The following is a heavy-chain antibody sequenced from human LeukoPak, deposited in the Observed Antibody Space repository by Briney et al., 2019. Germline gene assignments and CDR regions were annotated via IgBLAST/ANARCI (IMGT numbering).Heavy chain of an antibody. CDR2: IIPILGIP. CDR3: ARDRPLDADDYYGFYYFDY. V-gene: IGHV1-69*04. J-gene: IGHJ4*02. D-gene: IGHD3-10*01. Sequence: SVKVSCKASGGTFSSYAISWVRQAPGQGLEWMGRIIPILGIPNYAQKFQGRVTMTRDTSISTAYMELSRLRSDDTAVYYCARDRPLDADDYYGFYYFDYWGQGTLVTVSS. CDR1: GGTFSSYA.